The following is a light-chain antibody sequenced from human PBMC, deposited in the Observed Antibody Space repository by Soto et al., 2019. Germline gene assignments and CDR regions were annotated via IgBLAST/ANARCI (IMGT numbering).Light chain of an antibody. J-gene: IGKJ1*01. CDR3: MQALQTPWT. CDR1: QSLLISNGYNY. Sequence: DIVMTQSPLSLPVTPGEPASISCRSSQSLLISNGYNYFDWYLQKPGQSPQLLVYLGSNRASGVPDRFSGSGSGTDFTLKINRVEAEDVGVYYCMQALQTPWTFGQGTKVDIK. CDR2: LGS. V-gene: IGKV2-28*01.